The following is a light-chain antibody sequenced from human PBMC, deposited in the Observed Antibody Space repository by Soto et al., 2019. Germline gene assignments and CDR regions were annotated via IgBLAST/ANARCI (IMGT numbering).Light chain of an antibody. CDR1: SSDVGSYNL. CDR2: EVS. J-gene: IGLJ1*01. Sequence: QSVLTQPPSVSGPPGQSITIFWPGTSSDVGSYNLVSWYQQHPGKAPKLMIYEVSKRPSGVSNRFSGSKSGNTASLSISGLQAEDEADYYCCSYAGSTPYVFGTGTKVT. V-gene: IGLV2-23*02. CDR3: CSYAGSTPYV.